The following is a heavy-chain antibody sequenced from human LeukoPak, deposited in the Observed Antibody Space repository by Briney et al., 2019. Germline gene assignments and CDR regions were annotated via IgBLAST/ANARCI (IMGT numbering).Heavy chain of an antibody. CDR2: MNPNSGNT. CDR1: GYTFTSYD. CDR3: ARECPQLWDRMVRGDERWFDP. V-gene: IGHV1-8*01. D-gene: IGHD3-10*01. Sequence: GASVKVSCKASGYTFTSYDINWVRQATGQGLEWMGWMNPNSGNTGYAQKFQGRVTMTRNTSISTAYMELSSLRSEDTAVYYCARECPQLWDRMVRGDERWFDPWGQGTLVTVSS. J-gene: IGHJ5*02.